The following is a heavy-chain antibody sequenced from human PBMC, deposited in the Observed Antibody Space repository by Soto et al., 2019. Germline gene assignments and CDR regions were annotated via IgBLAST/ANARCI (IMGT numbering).Heavy chain of an antibody. CDR3: AKGPHNYYDSSGWTPPNLYYFDY. V-gene: IGHV3-23*01. CDR2: VSAGGDNT. J-gene: IGHJ4*02. CDR1: GFTFANYA. D-gene: IGHD3-22*01. Sequence: PGGSLRLSCAASGFTFANYAMHWVRQAPGKGLEWVSRVSAGGDNTDYADAVKGRFTISRDNSKNTLFLQMNSLRAEDTAVYYCAKGPHNYYDSSGWTPPNLYYFDYWGQGTLVTVSS.